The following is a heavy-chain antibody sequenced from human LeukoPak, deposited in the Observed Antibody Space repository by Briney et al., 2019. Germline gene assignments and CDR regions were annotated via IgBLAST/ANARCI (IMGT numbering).Heavy chain of an antibody. J-gene: IGHJ1*01. CDR3: ARDSSSWDEYFQH. Sequence: EASVKVSCKASGYNFISYGISWVRLVPGQGLEWMGWISAYTGDTNYAQSFQGRITMTTDTSTGTAYMELRSLKSDDTAVYYCARDSSSWDEYFQHWGQGTLVTVSS. V-gene: IGHV1-18*01. CDR2: ISAYTGDT. CDR1: GYNFISYG. D-gene: IGHD6-13*01.